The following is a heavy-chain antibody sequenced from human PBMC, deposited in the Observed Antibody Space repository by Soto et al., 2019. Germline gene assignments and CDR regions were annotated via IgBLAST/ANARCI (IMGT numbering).Heavy chain of an antibody. CDR3: ARVKVRYCSGGSCYSSYDFDY. CDR2: IYYSGST. V-gene: IGHV4-39*01. J-gene: IGHJ4*02. D-gene: IGHD2-15*01. CDR1: GGSISSSIYY. Sequence: PSETLSLTCTVSGGSISSSIYYWGWIRQPPGKGLEWIGSIYYSGSTYYNPSLKSRVTISVDTSKNQFSLKLSSVTAADTAVYYCARVKVRYCSGGSCYSSYDFDYWGQGTLVTVSS.